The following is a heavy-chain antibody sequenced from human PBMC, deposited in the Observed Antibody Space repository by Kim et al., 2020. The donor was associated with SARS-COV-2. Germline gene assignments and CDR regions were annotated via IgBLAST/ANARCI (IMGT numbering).Heavy chain of an antibody. Sequence: GGSLRLSCAASGFTFSSYWMSWVRQAPGKGLEWVANIKQDGSEKYYVDSVKGRFTISRDNAKNSLYLQMNSLRAEDTAVYYCARDRWELAYYYYYYGMDVWGQGTTVTVSS. D-gene: IGHD1-26*01. V-gene: IGHV3-7*01. CDR2: IKQDGSEK. CDR1: GFTFSSYW. CDR3: ARDRWELAYYYYYYGMDV. J-gene: IGHJ6*02.